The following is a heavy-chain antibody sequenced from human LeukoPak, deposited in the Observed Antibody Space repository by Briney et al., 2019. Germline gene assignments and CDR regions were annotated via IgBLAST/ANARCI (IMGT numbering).Heavy chain of an antibody. V-gene: IGHV3-21*01. J-gene: IGHJ3*02. CDR1: GFIFSTYN. CDR3: ARDVGASAPDAFDI. CDR2: ISSSNYI. D-gene: IGHD1-26*01. Sequence: PGGSLRLSCAASGFIFSTYNMNWVRQAPGKGLEWVSSISSSNYIYYADSVKGRFTISRDNAKNSLYLQMNSLRAEDTDVYYCARDVGASAPDAFDIWGQGTMVTVSS.